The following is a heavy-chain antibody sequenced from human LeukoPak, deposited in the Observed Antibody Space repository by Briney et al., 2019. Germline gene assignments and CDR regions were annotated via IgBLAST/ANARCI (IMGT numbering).Heavy chain of an antibody. CDR2: ISYDGSNK. CDR3: AKDLGCSGGSCYSGSFDY. J-gene: IGHJ4*02. V-gene: IGHV3-30*18. D-gene: IGHD2-15*01. CDR1: GFTFSSYG. Sequence: PGGSLRLSCAASGFTFSSYGMHWGRQAPGKGLEWVAVISYDGSNKYYADSVKGRFTISRDNSKNTLYLQMNSLRAEDTAVYYCAKDLGCSGGSCYSGSFDYWGQGTLVTVSS.